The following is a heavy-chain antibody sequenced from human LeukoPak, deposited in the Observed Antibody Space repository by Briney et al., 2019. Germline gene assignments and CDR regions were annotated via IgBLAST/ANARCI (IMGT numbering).Heavy chain of an antibody. CDR3: ARAEENYYDSSGYLPPDY. CDR2: ISGSTGST. CDR1: GFTFSSYA. Sequence: GGSLRLSCAASGFTFSSYAMNWVRQAPGKGLEWVSAISGSTGSTYYADSVKGRFTISRDNAKNSLYLQMESLRAEDTAVYYCARAEENYYDSSGYLPPDYWGQGTLVTVSS. D-gene: IGHD3-22*01. V-gene: IGHV3-23*01. J-gene: IGHJ4*02.